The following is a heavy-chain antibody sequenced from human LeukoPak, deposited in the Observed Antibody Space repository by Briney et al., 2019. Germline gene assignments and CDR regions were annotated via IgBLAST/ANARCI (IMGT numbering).Heavy chain of an antibody. CDR1: GYSISSGYY. V-gene: IGHV4-38-2*02. CDR2: IYHSGGT. CDR3: ARGRYSSGWTPPAY. Sequence: SETLSLTCTVSGYSISSGYYWGWIRQPPGKGLEWIGSIYHSGGTYYNPSLKSRVTISVDTSKNQFSLKLSSVTAADTAVYYCARGRYSSGWTPPAYWGQGTLVTVSS. J-gene: IGHJ4*02. D-gene: IGHD6-25*01.